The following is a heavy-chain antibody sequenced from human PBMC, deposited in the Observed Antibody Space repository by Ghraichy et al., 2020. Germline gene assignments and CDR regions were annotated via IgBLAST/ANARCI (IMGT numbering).Heavy chain of an antibody. D-gene: IGHD2-8*01. CDR3: ARDRGIMVYAKPDYYYYYGMDV. J-gene: IGHJ6*02. V-gene: IGHV4-4*07. Sequence: SETLSLTCTVSGGSISSYYWSWIRQPAGKGLEWIGRIYTSGSTNYNPSLKSRVTMSVDTSKNQFSPKLSSVTAADTAVYYCARDRGIMVYAKPDYYYYYGMDVWGQGTTVTVSS. CDR2: IYTSGST. CDR1: GGSISSYY.